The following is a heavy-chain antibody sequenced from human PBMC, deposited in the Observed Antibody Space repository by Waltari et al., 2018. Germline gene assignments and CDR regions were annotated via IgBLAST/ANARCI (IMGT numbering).Heavy chain of an antibody. J-gene: IGHJ5*02. Sequence: VQLVQSGVEVMKPGASLKVSCKASGYMFINYGINWVRQAPGQGLAWLGWISANNGKTNYAQKFQGRVTMTTATSTSTAYMELRSLRTDDTAVYYCSGDHHCGRTSCYWFDPWGQGTLVTVSS. CDR3: SGDHHCGRTSCYWFDP. V-gene: IGHV1-18*01. CDR2: ISANNGKT. CDR1: GYMFINYG. D-gene: IGHD2-2*01.